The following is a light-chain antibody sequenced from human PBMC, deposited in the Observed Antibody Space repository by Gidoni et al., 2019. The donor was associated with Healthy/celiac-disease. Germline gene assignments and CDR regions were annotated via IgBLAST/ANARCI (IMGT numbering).Light chain of an antibody. Sequence: DIQMTQSPSTLSASVGDRVTITCRDSQSISSWLAWYQQKPGKAPKLLIYKASSFESGVPSRFSGSGSGTEFTITISSLQPDDFATYYCQQYNSPMGTFGPGTKVDIK. J-gene: IGKJ3*01. CDR3: QQYNSPMGT. V-gene: IGKV1-5*03. CDR2: KAS. CDR1: QSISSW.